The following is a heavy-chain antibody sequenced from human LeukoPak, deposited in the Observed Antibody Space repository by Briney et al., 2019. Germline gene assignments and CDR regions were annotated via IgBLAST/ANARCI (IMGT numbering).Heavy chain of an antibody. V-gene: IGHV4-39*01. CDR3: VSKVGGFDS. CDR2: IYYSGST. J-gene: IGHJ4*02. CDR1: GGSMFSSSYY. D-gene: IGHD3-10*01. Sequence: PSETLSLSCTVSGGSMFSSSYYWGWIRQPPGKGLEWIGNIYYSGSTYHNPSLKSRVTIAADTSKNQFSLMLNSLTAADTAMYYCVSKVGGFDSWGQGILVSVSS.